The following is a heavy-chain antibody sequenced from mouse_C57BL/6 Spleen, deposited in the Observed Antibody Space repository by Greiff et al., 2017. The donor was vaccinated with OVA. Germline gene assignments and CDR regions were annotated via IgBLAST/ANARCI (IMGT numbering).Heavy chain of an antibody. Sequence: EVQLQQSGAELVKPGASVKLSCTASGFNIKDYYMHWVKQRTEQGLEWIGRIDPEDGETKYATKFQGKATITAYTSSNTAYLQLSSLTSEDTAIYFCARSPYDYGGFAYWGQGTLVTVSA. J-gene: IGHJ3*01. CDR1: GFNIKDYY. V-gene: IGHV14-2*01. CDR3: ARSPYDYGGFAY. CDR2: IDPEDGET. D-gene: IGHD2-4*01.